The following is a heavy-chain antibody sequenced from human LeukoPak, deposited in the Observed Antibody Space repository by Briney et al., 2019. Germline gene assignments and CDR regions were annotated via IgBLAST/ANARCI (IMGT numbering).Heavy chain of an antibody. CDR2: ISGSSNYR. CDR3: ARSCGGDCYSDY. V-gene: IGHV3-21*01. Sequence: GGSLRLSCAGSGFTFSSSTINWVRQAPGKGLEWVSFISGSSNYRYYADSVKGRFIISRDNAKNSLFLQMNSLRAEDTAVYYCARSCGGDCYSDYWGQGTLVTVSS. J-gene: IGHJ4*02. D-gene: IGHD2-21*02. CDR1: GFTFSSST.